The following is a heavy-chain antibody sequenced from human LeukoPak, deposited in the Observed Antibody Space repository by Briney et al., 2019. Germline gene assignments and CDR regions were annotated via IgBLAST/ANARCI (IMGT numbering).Heavy chain of an antibody. D-gene: IGHD6-13*01. V-gene: IGHV3-30*04. Sequence: GGSLRLSCAASGFTFSNYAMHWVRQAPGKGLEWVAVISYDGNNKYYADSVKGRFTISRDNSKNTLYLQMNSLRAEDTAVYYCARDKFYSSSYFDYWGQGTLVTVSS. CDR2: ISYDGNNK. CDR3: ARDKFYSSSYFDY. J-gene: IGHJ4*02. CDR1: GFTFSNYA.